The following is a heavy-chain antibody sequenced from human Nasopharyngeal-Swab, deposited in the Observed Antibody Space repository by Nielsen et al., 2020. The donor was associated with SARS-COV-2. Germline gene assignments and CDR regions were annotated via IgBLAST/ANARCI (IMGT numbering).Heavy chain of an antibody. V-gene: IGHV4-31*03. CDR3: ARVRWDYYGSGSYMSRDNWFDP. CDR2: IYYSGST. CDR1: GGSISSGGYY. J-gene: IGHJ5*02. Sequence: LRLSCTVSGGSISSGGYYWSWIRQHPGKGLEWIGYIYYSGSTYYNPSLKSRVTISVDTSKNQFSLKLSSVTAADTAVYYCARVRWDYYGSGSYMSRDNWFDPWGQGTLVTVSS. D-gene: IGHD3-10*01.